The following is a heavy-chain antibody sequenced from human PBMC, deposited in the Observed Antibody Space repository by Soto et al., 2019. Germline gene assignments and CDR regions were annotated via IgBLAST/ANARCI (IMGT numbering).Heavy chain of an antibody. CDR2: IIPILGIA. CDR1: GGTFSSYT. CDR3: ERVWATGTARNRREY. V-gene: IGHV1-69*02. Sequence: QVQLVQSGAEVKKPGSSVKVSCKASGGTFSSYTISWVRQAPGQGLEWMGRIIPILGIANYAQKFQGRVTITADKCASTAYMELSSLRSEDTAVYYCERVWATGTARNRREYWGQGTLVTVSS. J-gene: IGHJ4*02. D-gene: IGHD5-18*01.